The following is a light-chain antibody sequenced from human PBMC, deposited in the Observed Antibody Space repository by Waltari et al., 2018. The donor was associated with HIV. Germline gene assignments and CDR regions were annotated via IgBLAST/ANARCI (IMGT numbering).Light chain of an antibody. V-gene: IGLV2-14*03. J-gene: IGLJ2*01. CDR1: SSDVGAYDY. CDR3: GSYTTTSNLGV. CDR2: DVT. Sequence: QSALTQPASVSGSPGQSITISCIGSSSDVGAYDYVSWYQHHPGKAPKLLIYDVTHRPSGISARFSGSKSGNTASLTISGLQADDEADYYCGSYTTTSNLGVFGGGTKLTVL.